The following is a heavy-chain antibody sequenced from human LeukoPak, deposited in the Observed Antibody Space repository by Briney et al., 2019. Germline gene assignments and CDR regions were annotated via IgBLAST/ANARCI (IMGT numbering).Heavy chain of an antibody. D-gene: IGHD2-2*01. CDR3: ATYSSSNGREFQY. CDR1: GFTFSNYW. V-gene: IGHV3-7*01. Sequence: GGSLRLSREGSGFTFSNYWMSWVRQAPGKGLEWVANIQQHGSETYYGDSVKGRFTISRDNAKNSLYLQMNSLRAEDTAAYYCATYSSSNGREFQYWGQGTLVTVSS. CDR2: IQQHGSET. J-gene: IGHJ1*01.